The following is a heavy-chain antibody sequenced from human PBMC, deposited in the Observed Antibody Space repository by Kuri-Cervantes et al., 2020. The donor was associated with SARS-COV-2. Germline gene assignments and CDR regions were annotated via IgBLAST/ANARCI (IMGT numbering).Heavy chain of an antibody. CDR1: GYTFTGYY. D-gene: IGHD3-22*01. CDR2: INPNSGGT. J-gene: IGHJ4*02. Sequence: ASVKVSCKASGYTFTGYYMHWVRQAPGQGLEWMGRINPNSGGTNYAQKFQGRVTMTRDTSISTAYMELSRLRSDDTAAYYRARAGGISSGYYYRLDYWGQGTLVTVSS. CDR3: ARAGGISSGYYYRLDY. V-gene: IGHV1-2*06.